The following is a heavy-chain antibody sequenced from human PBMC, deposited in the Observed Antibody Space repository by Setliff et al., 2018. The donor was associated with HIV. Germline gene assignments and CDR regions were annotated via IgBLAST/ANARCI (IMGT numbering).Heavy chain of an antibody. CDR3: ARSMSGWSVDY. V-gene: IGHV3-48*01. D-gene: IGHD6-19*01. Sequence: PGGSLRLSCVASGFTFSNYPMKWIRQAPGKGLECVSYITSSSVTTYYGDSVQGRFTTSRDNAKNSLYLQMNSLRADDTAVYYCARSMSGWSVDYWGQGIQVTVSS. CDR2: ITSSSVTT. J-gene: IGHJ4*02. CDR1: GFTFSNYP.